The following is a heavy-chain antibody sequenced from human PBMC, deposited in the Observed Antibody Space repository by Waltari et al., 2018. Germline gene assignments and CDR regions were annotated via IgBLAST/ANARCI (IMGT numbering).Heavy chain of an antibody. Sequence: QVQLQESGPGLVKPSETLSLTCAVSGYSISSGYYWGWIRQPPGKGLEWIGSIYHSGSTYYNPSLKSRVTISVDTSKNQFSLKLSSVTAADTAVYYCARLSVAVGLFDYWGQGTLVTVSS. CDR2: IYHSGST. CDR3: ARLSVAVGLFDY. CDR1: GYSISSGYY. V-gene: IGHV4-38-2*01. D-gene: IGHD6-19*01. J-gene: IGHJ4*02.